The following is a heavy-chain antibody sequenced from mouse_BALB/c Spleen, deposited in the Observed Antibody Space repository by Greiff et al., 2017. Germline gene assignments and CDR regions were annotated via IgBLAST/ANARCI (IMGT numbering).Heavy chain of an antibody. Sequence: EVMLVESGGGLVQPGGSRKLSCAASGFTFSSFGMHWVRQAPEKGLEWVAYISSGSSTIYYADTVKGRFTISRDNPKNTLFLQMTSLRSEDTAMYYCARGRGYDGYYVAYWGQGTLVTVSA. V-gene: IGHV5-17*02. CDR2: ISSGSSTI. CDR1: GFTFSSFG. CDR3: ARGRGYDGYYVAY. J-gene: IGHJ3*01. D-gene: IGHD2-3*01.